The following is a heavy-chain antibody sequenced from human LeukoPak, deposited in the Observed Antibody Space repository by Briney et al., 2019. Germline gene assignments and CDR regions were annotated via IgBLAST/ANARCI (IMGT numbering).Heavy chain of an antibody. V-gene: IGHV4-39*01. J-gene: IGHJ4*02. CDR2: IYYSGST. Sequence: SETLSLTRTVSGGSISSSSYYWGWIRQPPGKGLEWIGSIYYSGSTYYNPSLKSRVTISVDTSKNQFSLKLSSVTAADTAVYYCAGIAVAGTSLADWGQGTLVTVSS. CDR1: GGSISSSSYY. CDR3: AGIAVAGTSLAD. D-gene: IGHD6-19*01.